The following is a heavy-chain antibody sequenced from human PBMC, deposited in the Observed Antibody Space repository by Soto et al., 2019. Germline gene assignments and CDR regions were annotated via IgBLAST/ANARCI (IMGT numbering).Heavy chain of an antibody. J-gene: IGHJ4*02. Sequence: GGSLRLSCATPGFTFSDHAMHWVRQAPGEGLEWVSGVRGDFVTTPYADSVKGRFTISRDNSKNTLYLQMNSPRAEDTAIYYCVRLYCPSGKCHFDSWGQGTLVTAPQ. D-gene: IGHD2-8*01. V-gene: IGHV3-23*01. CDR3: VRLYCPSGKCHFDS. CDR1: GFTFSDHA. CDR2: VRGDFVTT.